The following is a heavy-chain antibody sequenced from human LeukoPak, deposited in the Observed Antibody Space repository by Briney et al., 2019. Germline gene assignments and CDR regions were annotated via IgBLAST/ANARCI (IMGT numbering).Heavy chain of an antibody. CDR1: GFTFGTYG. CDR2: IRYDGNNK. Sequence: PGGSLRLSCAASGFTFGTYGMHWVRQAPGKGLEWVSFIRYDGNNKYYGDSVKGRFTISRDNSKNTLYLQMNSLRAEDTAVYYCAKVVIGYSSSWYPFDPWGQGTLVTVSS. J-gene: IGHJ5*02. D-gene: IGHD6-13*01. V-gene: IGHV3-30*02. CDR3: AKVVIGYSSSWYPFDP.